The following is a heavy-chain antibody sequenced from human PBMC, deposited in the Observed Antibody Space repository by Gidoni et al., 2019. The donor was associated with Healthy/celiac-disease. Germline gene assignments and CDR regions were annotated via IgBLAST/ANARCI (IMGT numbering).Heavy chain of an antibody. V-gene: IGHV3-53*01. CDR3: ARSRSSWVEIFDY. J-gene: IGHJ4*02. CDR1: GFTVSSNY. Sequence: EVQLVESGGGLIQPGGSLRLSCAASGFTVSSNYMSWVRQAPGKGLEWVSVIYSGGSTYYADSVKGRFTISRDNSKNTLYLQMNSLRAEDTAVYYCARSRSSWVEIFDYWGQGTLVTVSS. CDR2: IYSGGST. D-gene: IGHD1-26*01.